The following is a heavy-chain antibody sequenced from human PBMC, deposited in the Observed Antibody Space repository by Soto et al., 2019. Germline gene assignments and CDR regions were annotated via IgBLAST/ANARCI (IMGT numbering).Heavy chain of an antibody. D-gene: IGHD3-3*01. Sequence: GGSLRLSCAASGFTFSSYSMNWVRQAPGKGLEWVSYISSSSSTIYYADSVKGRFTISRDNAKNSLYLQMNSLRDEDTAVYYCARTGLRFLEWLSLYGMDVLGQGTTLTAS. CDR2: ISSSSSTI. J-gene: IGHJ6*02. V-gene: IGHV3-48*02. CDR3: ARTGLRFLEWLSLYGMDV. CDR1: GFTFSSYS.